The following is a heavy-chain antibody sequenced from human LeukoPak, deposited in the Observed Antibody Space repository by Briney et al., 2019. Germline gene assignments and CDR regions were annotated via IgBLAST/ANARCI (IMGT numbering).Heavy chain of an antibody. Sequence: PGGSLRLSCAASGFTFSSYEMNWVRQAPGKGLEWVSYISSSGSTIYYADSVKGRFTISRDNAKNSLYLQMNSLRAEDTAVYYCAGGPPYYYDSSGYFYFDYWGQGTLVTVSS. V-gene: IGHV3-48*03. CDR1: GFTFSSYE. D-gene: IGHD3-22*01. J-gene: IGHJ4*02. CDR3: AGGPPYYYDSSGYFYFDY. CDR2: ISSSGSTI.